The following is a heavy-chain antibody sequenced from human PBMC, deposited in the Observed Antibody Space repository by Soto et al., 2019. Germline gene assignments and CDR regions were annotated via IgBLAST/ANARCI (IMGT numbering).Heavy chain of an antibody. J-gene: IGHJ6*02. CDR3: AREDDGGDRDYYGLDV. V-gene: IGHV4-30-4*01. CDR2: IHYSGSV. Sequence: PSETLSLTCTVSGGSISYDHYHWTWIRQPPGKGLKWIGYIHYSGSVFYNPSLQSRLSMSVDTSNNLFSLKLSSVTAADTALYFCAREDDGGDRDYYGLDVWGQGTTVTVSS. D-gene: IGHD2-21*02. CDR1: GGSISYDHYH.